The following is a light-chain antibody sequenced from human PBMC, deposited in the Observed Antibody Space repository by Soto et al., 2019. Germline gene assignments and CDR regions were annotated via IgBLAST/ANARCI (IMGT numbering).Light chain of an antibody. CDR1: QSVSSRY. V-gene: IGKV3-20*01. CDR2: GAS. Sequence: EIVLTQSPGTLSLSPGERATLSCRASQSVSSRYLGWYQQKSGQAPRLLIYGASSRATGIPGRFSGSGSGTDFTLTISRLEPEDFAVYYCQQYGSSSWTFGQGTKVEIK. J-gene: IGKJ1*01. CDR3: QQYGSSSWT.